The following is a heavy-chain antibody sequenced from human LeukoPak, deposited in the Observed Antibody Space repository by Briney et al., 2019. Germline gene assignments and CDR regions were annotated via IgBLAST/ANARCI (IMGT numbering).Heavy chain of an antibody. CDR2: ISGSGGST. D-gene: IGHD6-19*01. J-gene: IGHJ4*02. Sequence: PGGSLRLSCAASGFTFSSYAMRWVRQAPGKGLEWVSAISGSGGSTYYADSVKGRFTIYRDNSKNTLYLQMNRLRAEDTAVYYCAKEDLAVAAYYFDYWGQGTLVTVSS. V-gene: IGHV3-23*01. CDR3: AKEDLAVAAYYFDY. CDR1: GFTFSSYA.